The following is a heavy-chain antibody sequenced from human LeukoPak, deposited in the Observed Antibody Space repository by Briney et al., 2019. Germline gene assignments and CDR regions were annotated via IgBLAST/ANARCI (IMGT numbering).Heavy chain of an antibody. V-gene: IGHV4-31*03. CDR3: ARVLRDGSGSSNWFDP. Sequence: SETLSLTCTVSGGSISSGGYYWSWIRQHPGKGLEWIGYIYYSGSTYYNPSLKSRVTISVDMSKNQFSLKLSSVTAADTAVYYCARVLRDGSGSSNWFDPWGQGTLVTVSS. CDR1: GGSISSGGYY. D-gene: IGHD3-10*01. J-gene: IGHJ5*02. CDR2: IYYSGST.